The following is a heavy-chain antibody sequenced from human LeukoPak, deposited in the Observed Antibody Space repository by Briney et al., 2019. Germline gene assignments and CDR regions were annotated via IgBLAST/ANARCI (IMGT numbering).Heavy chain of an antibody. V-gene: IGHV4-61*08. Sequence: SETLSLTCTVSGGSISSGDYYWSWIRQPPGKGLEWIGYIYYSGNTNYNPSLKSRVTISLDTSRNQISLKLSSVTAADTAVYYCARALHAVAGFWDYWGQGTLVTVSS. CDR2: IYYSGNT. J-gene: IGHJ4*02. CDR1: GGSISSGDYY. CDR3: ARALHAVAGFWDY. D-gene: IGHD6-19*01.